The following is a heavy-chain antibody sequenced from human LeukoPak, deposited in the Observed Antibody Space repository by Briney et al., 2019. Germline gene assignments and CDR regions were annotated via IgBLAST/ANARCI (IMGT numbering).Heavy chain of an antibody. V-gene: IGHV3-7*03. J-gene: IGHJ3*02. CDR2: IKQDGSEK. CDR3: ARDPDIAAAGSAFDI. Sequence: GGSLRLSCAASGFTFSSYWMSWVRQAPGKGLEWVANIKQDGSEKYYVDSVKGRFTISRDNAKNSLYLQMNSLRAGDTAVYYCARDPDIAAAGSAFDIWGQGTMVTVSS. CDR1: GFTFSSYW. D-gene: IGHD6-13*01.